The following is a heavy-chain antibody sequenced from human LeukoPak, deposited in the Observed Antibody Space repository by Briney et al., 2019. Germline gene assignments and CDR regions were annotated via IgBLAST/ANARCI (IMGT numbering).Heavy chain of an antibody. Sequence: KASETLSLTCAVYGGSFSSYYWSWIRQPPGKGLEWIGYIYYSGSTNYNPSLKSRVTISVDTSKNQFSLKLSSVTAADTAVYYCARQDYDFWSGYSSEYGMDVWGQGTTVTVSS. J-gene: IGHJ6*02. CDR1: GGSFSSYY. D-gene: IGHD3-3*01. V-gene: IGHV4-59*08. CDR3: ARQDYDFWSGYSSEYGMDV. CDR2: IYYSGST.